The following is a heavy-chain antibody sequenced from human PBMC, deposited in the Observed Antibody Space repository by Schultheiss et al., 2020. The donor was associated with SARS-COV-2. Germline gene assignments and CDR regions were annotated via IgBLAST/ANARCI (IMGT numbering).Heavy chain of an antibody. D-gene: IGHD3-10*01. J-gene: IGHJ4*02. CDR2: IGSDGTT. V-gene: IGHV3-53*01. Sequence: GGSLRLSCAASGFTVSSNYMSWVRQAPGKGLEWISYIGSDGTTYYADSVKGRFSISRDTSRNTLYLQMNSLRAEDTAVYYCAKDQEGSYFDYWGQGTLVTVSS. CDR3: AKDQEGSYFDY. CDR1: GFTVSSNY.